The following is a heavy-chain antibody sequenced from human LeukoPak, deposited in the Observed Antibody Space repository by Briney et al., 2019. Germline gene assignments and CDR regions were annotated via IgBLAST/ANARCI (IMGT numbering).Heavy chain of an antibody. CDR2: INPSGGST. CDR1: GYTFTNYY. V-gene: IGHV1-46*01. CDR3: ARDEGGDYGDYSPYFDY. D-gene: IGHD4-17*01. Sequence: ASVKVSCKASGYTFTNYYIYWVRQAPGQGLEWMGIINPSGGSTAYAQKFQGRVTMTSDTSTSTVYMELSSLRSEDTAVYYCARDEGGDYGDYSPYFDYWGQGTLVTVSS. J-gene: IGHJ4*02.